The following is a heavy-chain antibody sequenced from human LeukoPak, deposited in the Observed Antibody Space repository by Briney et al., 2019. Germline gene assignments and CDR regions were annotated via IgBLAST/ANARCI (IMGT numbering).Heavy chain of an antibody. J-gene: IGHJ4*02. V-gene: IGHV3-74*01. CDR2: INSDGSST. CDR3: ARDLGGGWYFN. Sequence: QPGGSLRLSCAASGFTFSSYWMNWVRQVPGKGLGWVSHINSDGSSTNYADSVKGRFTISRDNAKTSLYMQMNSLRAEDTAVYYCARDLGGGWYFNWGQGTLVTVSS. CDR1: GFTFSSYW. D-gene: IGHD2-15*01.